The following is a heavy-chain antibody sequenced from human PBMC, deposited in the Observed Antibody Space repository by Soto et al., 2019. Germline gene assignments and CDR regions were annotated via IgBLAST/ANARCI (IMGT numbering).Heavy chain of an antibody. V-gene: IGHV3-33*01. Sequence: GGSLRLSCAASGFTFSSYGMHWVRQAPGKGLEWVAVIWYDGSNKYYADSVKGRFTISRDNSKNTLYLQMNSLRAEDTAVYYCAREIVVPAAHIEVNGWFDPWGQGTLVTVSS. D-gene: IGHD2-2*01. CDR2: IWYDGSNK. CDR1: GFTFSSYG. CDR3: AREIVVPAAHIEVNGWFDP. J-gene: IGHJ5*02.